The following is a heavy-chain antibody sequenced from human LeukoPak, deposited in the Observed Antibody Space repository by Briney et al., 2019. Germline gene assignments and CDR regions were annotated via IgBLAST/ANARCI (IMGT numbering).Heavy chain of an antibody. CDR2: IYYSGST. V-gene: IGHV4-39*01. Sequence: KPSETLSLTCTVSGGSISSSSYYWGWIRQPPGKGLEWIGSIYYSGSTYYNPSLKSRVTISVDTSKNQFSLKLSSVTAADTAVYYCARRGDYYDSSGYYPIYFDYWGQGTLVTVSS. D-gene: IGHD3-22*01. CDR1: GGSISSSSYY. CDR3: ARRGDYYDSSGYYPIYFDY. J-gene: IGHJ4*02.